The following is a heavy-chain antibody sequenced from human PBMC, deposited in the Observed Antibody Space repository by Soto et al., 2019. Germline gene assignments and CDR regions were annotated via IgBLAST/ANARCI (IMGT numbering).Heavy chain of an antibody. Sequence: XSVKVSCKASGYTLNNYDIHWVRQAPGHGLEWMGWMNPNSGNTGYAQNFRGRVTMTQNTAIGTAYMELSSLRSDDTATYYCTRAYGAETFDFWGQGTRVTVPS. CDR1: GYTLNNYD. CDR3: TRAYGAETFDF. V-gene: IGHV1-8*02. CDR2: MNPNSGNT. J-gene: IGHJ5*01. D-gene: IGHD3-10*01.